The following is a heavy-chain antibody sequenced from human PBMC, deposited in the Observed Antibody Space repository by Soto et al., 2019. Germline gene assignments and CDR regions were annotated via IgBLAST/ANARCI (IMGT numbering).Heavy chain of an antibody. J-gene: IGHJ6*02. D-gene: IGHD4-17*01. Sequence: QVQLQESGPGLVKPSETLSLTCTVSGGSISSYYWSWIRQPPGKGLEWIGYIYYSGSTNYNPSLKSRVTISVDTSKNQFSLKLSSVTAADTAVYYCARDFGRVTKSYYYYYYGMDVWGQGTTVTVSS. V-gene: IGHV4-59*01. CDR3: ARDFGRVTKSYYYYYYGMDV. CDR2: IYYSGST. CDR1: GGSISSYY.